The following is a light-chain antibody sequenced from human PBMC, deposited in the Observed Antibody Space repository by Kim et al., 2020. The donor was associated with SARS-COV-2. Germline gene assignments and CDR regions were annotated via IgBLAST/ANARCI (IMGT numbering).Light chain of an antibody. Sequence: QAASISCRSSQSLVHTNEITYLNWFQKRPGQSPRGLIYQVSNRDSGVPDRFSGSGSGNDFTLKISSVEAEDVGIYFCMQGVHWPYTFGQGTKLEIK. CDR3: MQGVHWPYT. V-gene: IGKV2-30*02. CDR1: QSLVHTNEITY. CDR2: QVS. J-gene: IGKJ2*01.